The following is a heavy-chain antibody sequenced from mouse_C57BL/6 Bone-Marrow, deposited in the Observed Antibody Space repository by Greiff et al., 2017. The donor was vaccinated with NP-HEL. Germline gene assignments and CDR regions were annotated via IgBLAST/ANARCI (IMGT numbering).Heavy chain of an antibody. CDR2: IYPGDGDT. V-gene: IGHV1-82*01. CDR1: GYAFSSSW. CDR3: ARWVYGYDEALPGY. J-gene: IGHJ2*01. Sequence: VQLQQSGPELVKPGASVKISCKASGYAFSSSWMNWVKQRPGKGLEWIGRIYPGDGDTNYNGKFKGKATLTADKSSSTAYMQLSSLTSEDSAVYVCARWVYGYDEALPGYWGQGTTLTVSS. D-gene: IGHD2-2*01.